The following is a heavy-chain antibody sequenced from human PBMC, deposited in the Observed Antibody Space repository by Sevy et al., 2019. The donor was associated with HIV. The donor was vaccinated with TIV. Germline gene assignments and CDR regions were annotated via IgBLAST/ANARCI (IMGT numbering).Heavy chain of an antibody. J-gene: IGHJ6*02. D-gene: IGHD2-2*01. V-gene: IGHV3-49*04. CDR2: IRSKAYGGTT. Sequence: GGSLRLSCTASGFTFGDYAMSWDRQAPGKGLEWVGFIRSKAYGGTTEYAASVKGRFTISRDDSKSIAYLQMNSLKTEDTAVYYCTRDYQLRVNYYYYGMDVWGQGTTVTVSS. CDR3: TRDYQLRVNYYYYGMDV. CDR1: GFTFGDYA.